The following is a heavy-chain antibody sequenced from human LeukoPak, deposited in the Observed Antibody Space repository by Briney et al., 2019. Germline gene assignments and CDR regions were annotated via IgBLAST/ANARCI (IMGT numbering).Heavy chain of an antibody. Sequence: GGSLRLSCAASGFTFSSYAMTWVRQVPGKGLEWVSSINWNGGSTNYADSVKGRFTISRDNAKNFLYLQMNSLRAEDTAVYYCAGDLQQQLAFDYWGQGTLVTVSS. V-gene: IGHV3-20*04. CDR2: INWNGGST. CDR1: GFTFSSYA. J-gene: IGHJ4*02. CDR3: AGDLQQQLAFDY. D-gene: IGHD6-13*01.